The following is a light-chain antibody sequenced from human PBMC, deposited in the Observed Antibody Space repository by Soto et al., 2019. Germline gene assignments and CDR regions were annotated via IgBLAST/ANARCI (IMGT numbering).Light chain of an antibody. Sequence: EIVLTQSPATLSLSPGERATLSCRASQSVSEYLAWYQQKPGQAPRLLIYDASTRATGIPARFSGSGFGTDFTLTISSLEPEDFAVYYCHQRSIWPRTFGQGTRVDFK. CDR3: HQRSIWPRT. CDR2: DAS. J-gene: IGKJ1*01. CDR1: QSVSEY. V-gene: IGKV3-11*01.